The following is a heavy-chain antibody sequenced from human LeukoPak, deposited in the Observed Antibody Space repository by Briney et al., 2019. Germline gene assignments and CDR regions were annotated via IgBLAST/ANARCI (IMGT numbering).Heavy chain of an antibody. V-gene: IGHV1-2*06. CDR3: ARDFIPSGDHF. D-gene: IGHD7-27*01. J-gene: IGHJ4*02. CDR1: GYTFTVYY. Sequence: ASVTVSFTASGYTFTVYYINWVRQAPGQGLEWMGRINPNSGGTNYAQKFQGRVTMTRDTSISTAYMELRRLKSDDTALYYCARDFIPSGDHFWGQGTLVTVSS. CDR2: INPNSGGT.